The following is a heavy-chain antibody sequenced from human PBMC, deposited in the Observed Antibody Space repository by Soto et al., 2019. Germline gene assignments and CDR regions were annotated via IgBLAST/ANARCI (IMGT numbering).Heavy chain of an antibody. CDR2: IYHTGTT. CDR1: GYALRSGCY. Sequence: SETLSLTCDVSGYALRSGCYCAWIRQPPGRRLDWIGNIYHTGTTYYNPPLKSRVTMSVDTSKNQLSLRLRSVTAADTAVFYCARGRRVGLYSSPGDAWGQGXMVTVSS. V-gene: IGHV4-38-2*01. CDR3: ARGRRVGLYSSPGDA. J-gene: IGHJ5*01. D-gene: IGHD1-26*01.